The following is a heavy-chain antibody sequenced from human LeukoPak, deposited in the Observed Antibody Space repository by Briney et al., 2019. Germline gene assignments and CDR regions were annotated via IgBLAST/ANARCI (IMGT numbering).Heavy chain of an antibody. V-gene: IGHV4-39*07. CDR3: ARHMTVTYDAFDI. CDR1: GDSISSYTSY. J-gene: IGHJ3*02. CDR2: IYYTGNT. Sequence: SETLSLTCTVSGDSISSYTSYWGWIRQPPGKGLEWIGNIYYTGNTYYNPSLKSRVTISVDTSKNQFSLKLTSMTAADTAVYYCARHMTVTYDAFDIWGQGTMVTVSS. D-gene: IGHD3-22*01.